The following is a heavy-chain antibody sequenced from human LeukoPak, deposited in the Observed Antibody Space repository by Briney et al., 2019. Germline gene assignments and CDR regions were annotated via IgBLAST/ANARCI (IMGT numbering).Heavy chain of an antibody. V-gene: IGHV3-30-3*01. CDR1: GFTFSRPP. CDR3: ASWRGSGSGSFSGPLDY. CDR2: VSSDGSSK. J-gene: IGHJ4*02. Sequence: GSLRLSCAASGFTFSRPPMHWVRQAPGKGLEWVAFVSSDGSSKCYGDSVKGRFIISRDSSENMLHLQMNSLRAEDTAVYYCASWRGSGSGSFSGPLDYWGQGTLVTVSS. D-gene: IGHD3-10*01.